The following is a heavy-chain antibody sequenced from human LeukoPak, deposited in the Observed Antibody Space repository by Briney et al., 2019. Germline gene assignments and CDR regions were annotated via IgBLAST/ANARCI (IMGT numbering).Heavy chain of an antibody. Sequence: GGSLRLSCAASGFIFSSYAMSWARQAPGKGLEWVANINPDGDGMRFVDSVKGRFTMSRDNAQSSLHLQMNSLRVEDTAFYYCAAWTDRGYSYWGQGVLVSVSS. D-gene: IGHD5-12*01. CDR3: AAWTDRGYSY. J-gene: IGHJ4*02. V-gene: IGHV3-7*01. CDR2: INPDGDGM. CDR1: GFIFSSYA.